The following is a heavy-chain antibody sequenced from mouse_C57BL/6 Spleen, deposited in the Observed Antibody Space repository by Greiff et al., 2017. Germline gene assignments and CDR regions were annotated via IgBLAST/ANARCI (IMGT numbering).Heavy chain of an antibody. CDR3: ARDPFDY. J-gene: IGHJ2*01. CDR1: GFTFSDYY. Sequence: DVMLVESGGGLVQPGGSLKLSCAASGFTFSDYYMYWVRQTPEKRLEWVAYISNGGGSTYYPDTVKGRFTISRDNAKNTLYLQMSRLKSEDTAMYYCARDPFDYWGQGTTLTVSS. V-gene: IGHV5-12*01. CDR2: ISNGGGST.